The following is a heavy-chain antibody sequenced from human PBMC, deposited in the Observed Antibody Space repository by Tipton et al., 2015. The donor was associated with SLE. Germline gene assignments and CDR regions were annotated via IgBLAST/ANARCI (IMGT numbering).Heavy chain of an antibody. J-gene: IGHJ4*02. CDR1: GGSMRSYY. V-gene: IGHV4-59*01. D-gene: IGHD1-26*01. Sequence: TLSLTCTVSGGSMRSYYWSWIRQPPGKGPEWIGYIYYSGSASYNRGGTNYKSSLKSRVTILVDTSKNQFSLQLSSVTAADTAAYYCARTPVGVTTPRFDSLGQGILVTVSS. CDR2: IYYSGSASYNRGGT. CDR3: ARTPVGVTTPRFDS.